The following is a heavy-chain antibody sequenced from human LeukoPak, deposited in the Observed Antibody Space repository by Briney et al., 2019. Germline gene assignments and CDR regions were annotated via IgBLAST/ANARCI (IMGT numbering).Heavy chain of an antibody. J-gene: IGHJ4*02. CDR2: ISGYSGNT. CDR3: ARVGATYGDPLEYEY. CDR1: GYSFTKYG. Sequence: GASVKVSCKASGYSFTKYGISWVRQAPGQGLEWMGWISGYSGNTNYAPKLQGRVTMTTDTSTSTAYMELRSLTSADTATYYCARVGATYGDPLEYEYWGQGTLVTVSS. V-gene: IGHV1-18*01. D-gene: IGHD1-26*01.